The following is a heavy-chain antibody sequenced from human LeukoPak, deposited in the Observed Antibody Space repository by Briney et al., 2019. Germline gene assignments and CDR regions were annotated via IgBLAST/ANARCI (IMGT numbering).Heavy chain of an antibody. CDR2: IRYDGSNK. D-gene: IGHD6-19*01. Sequence: PGGSLRLSCAASGFTFSSYGMHWVRQAPGKGLEWLAFIRYDGSNKYYADSVKGRFTISRDNSKNTLYLQMNSLRAEDTAVYYCAKTPVPYSSGWYALDYWGQGTLVTVSS. CDR1: GFTFSSYG. V-gene: IGHV3-30*02. J-gene: IGHJ4*02. CDR3: AKTPVPYSSGWYALDY.